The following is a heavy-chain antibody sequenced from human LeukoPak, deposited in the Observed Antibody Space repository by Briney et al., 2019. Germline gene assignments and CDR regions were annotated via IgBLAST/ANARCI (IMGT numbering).Heavy chain of an antibody. J-gene: IGHJ4*02. Sequence: GGSLRLSCAASGFTFSSYAMHWVRQAPGKGLEWVAVISYDGSNKYYADSVKGRFTISRDNSKNTLYLQMNSLRAEDTAVYYCAKEVESRIAAAGTYYFDYWGQGTLVTVSS. CDR1: GFTFSSYA. D-gene: IGHD6-13*01. CDR2: ISYDGSNK. CDR3: AKEVESRIAAAGTYYFDY. V-gene: IGHV3-30*04.